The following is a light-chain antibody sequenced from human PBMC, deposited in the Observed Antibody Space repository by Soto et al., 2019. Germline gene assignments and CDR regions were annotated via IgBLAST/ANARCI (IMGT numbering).Light chain of an antibody. CDR3: SSYTRSSLYV. CDR1: SSDVGGYNY. V-gene: IGLV2-14*01. CDR2: DVS. J-gene: IGLJ1*01. Sequence: QSVLTQPAPVSGSPGQSITISCTGTSSDVGGYNYVSWYQQHPGKAPKLMIYDVSNRPSGVSNRFSGSKSGNTASLTISGLQAEDEADYYCSSYTRSSLYVFGTGTKLTVL.